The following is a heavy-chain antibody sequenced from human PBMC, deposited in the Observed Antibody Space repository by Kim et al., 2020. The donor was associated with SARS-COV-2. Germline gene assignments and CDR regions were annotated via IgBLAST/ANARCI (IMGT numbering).Heavy chain of an antibody. CDR3: ASFSTSAAASSGY. Sequence: YADSVKGRFTISRDNARNPLYLQMNSLRAEDTAVYYCASFSTSAAASSGYSGQGTLVTVSS. J-gene: IGHJ4*02. V-gene: IGHV3-21*01. D-gene: IGHD6-13*01.